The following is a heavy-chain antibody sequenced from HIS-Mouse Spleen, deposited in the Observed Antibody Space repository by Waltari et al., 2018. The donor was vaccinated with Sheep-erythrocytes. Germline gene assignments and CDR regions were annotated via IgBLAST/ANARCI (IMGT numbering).Heavy chain of an antibody. J-gene: IGHJ4*02. V-gene: IGHV3-21*01. CDR1: GFTFSSYS. CDR2: ISSSSRYI. Sequence: EVQLVESGGGLVKPGGSLRLSCAASGFTFSSYSMNWVRQAPGKGMEWVSSISSSSRYIYYADSVKGRFTISRDNAKNSLYLQMNSLRAEDTAVYYCARVASGATFDYWGQGTLVTVSS. D-gene: IGHD1-26*01. CDR3: ARVASGATFDY.